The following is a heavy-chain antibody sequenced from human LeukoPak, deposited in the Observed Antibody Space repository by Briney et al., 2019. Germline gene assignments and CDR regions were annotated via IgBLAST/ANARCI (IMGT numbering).Heavy chain of an antibody. V-gene: IGHV1-2*02. Sequence: PVASVKVSCKASGYTFTGYYMHWVRQAPGQGLEWMGWINPNSGGTNYAQNFQGRVTMTRDTSITTAYMELSRLRSDDSAVYYCARGYCSGSNCPFDYSGQGTLVTVSS. J-gene: IGHJ4*02. CDR1: GYTFTGYY. D-gene: IGHD2-15*01. CDR2: INPNSGGT. CDR3: ARGYCSGSNCPFDY.